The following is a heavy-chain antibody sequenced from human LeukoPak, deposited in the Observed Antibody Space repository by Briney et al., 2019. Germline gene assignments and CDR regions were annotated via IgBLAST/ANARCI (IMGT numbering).Heavy chain of an antibody. CDR2: ISSSSIYI. Sequence: PGGSLRLSCAASGFTFSSYSMNWVRQAPGKGLEWVSSISSSSIYIYYADSVKGLFTISRDNAKNSLYLQRNSLRAEDTAVYYGARGPYYGDYPRGQGTLVTVSS. CDR1: GFTFSSYS. CDR3: ARGPYYGDYP. V-gene: IGHV3-21*01. J-gene: IGHJ4*02. D-gene: IGHD4-17*01.